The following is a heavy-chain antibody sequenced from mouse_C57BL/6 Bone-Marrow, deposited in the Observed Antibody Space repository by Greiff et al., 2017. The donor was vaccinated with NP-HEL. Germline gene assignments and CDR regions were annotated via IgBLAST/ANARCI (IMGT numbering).Heavy chain of an antibody. CDR3: ASYEGWFAY. V-gene: IGHV1-42*01. Sequence: VQLQQSGPELVKPGASVKISCKASGYSFTGYYMNWVKQSPEKSLEWIGEINPSTGGTTYNQKFKAKATLTLDTSSSPAYIQLKSLTSEDSAVYYCASYEGWFAYWGQGTLVTVSA. CDR1: GYSFTGYY. CDR2: INPSTGGT. J-gene: IGHJ3*01. D-gene: IGHD2-3*01.